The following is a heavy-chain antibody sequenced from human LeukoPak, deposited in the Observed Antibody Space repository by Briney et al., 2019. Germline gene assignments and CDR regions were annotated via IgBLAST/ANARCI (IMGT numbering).Heavy chain of an antibody. V-gene: IGHV3-30*04. CDR3: ASWYDYDSKGYNYYFDY. Sequence: PGGSLRLSCAASGFTFSSYAMHWVRQAPGKGLEWVAVISYDGSNKYYADSVKGRFTISRDNAKNSVYLQMNSLRAEDTAVYYCASWYDYDSKGYNYYFDYWGQGTLVTVST. CDR2: ISYDGSNK. D-gene: IGHD3-22*01. J-gene: IGHJ4*02. CDR1: GFTFSSYA.